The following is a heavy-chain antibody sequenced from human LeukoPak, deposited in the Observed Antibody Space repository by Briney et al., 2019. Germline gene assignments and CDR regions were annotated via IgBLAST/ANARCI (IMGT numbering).Heavy chain of an antibody. CDR1: GFTFSSYW. CDR3: ARDPPANYYYYYGMDV. Sequence: GGSLRLSCAASGFTFSSYWMSWVRQAPGKGLEWVANIKQDGSEKYYVDSVKGRFTISRDNAKNSLYLQVNSLRAEDTAVYYCARDPPANYYYYYGMDVWGQGTTVTVSS. CDR2: IKQDGSEK. V-gene: IGHV3-7*01. J-gene: IGHJ6*02.